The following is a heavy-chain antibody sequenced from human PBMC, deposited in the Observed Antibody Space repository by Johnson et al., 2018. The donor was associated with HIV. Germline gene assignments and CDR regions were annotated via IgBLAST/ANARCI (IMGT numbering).Heavy chain of an antibody. V-gene: IGHV3-30-3*01. CDR3: ATVGEYSSSSHAFDI. CDR2: ISYDGSNK. J-gene: IGHJ3*02. CDR1: GFTFSSYA. D-gene: IGHD6-6*01. Sequence: QVQLVESGGGLVKPGGSLRLSCVASGFTFSSYAMHLVRQAPGKGLEWVAVISYDGSNKYYAASVKGRFTISRDNSKNTLYLQMNSLRVEDTAVYYCATVGEYSSSSHAFDIWGQGTMVTVSS.